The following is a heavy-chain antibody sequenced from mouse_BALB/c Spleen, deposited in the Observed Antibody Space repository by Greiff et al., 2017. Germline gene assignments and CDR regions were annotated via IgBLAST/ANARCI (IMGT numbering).Heavy chain of an antibody. J-gene: IGHJ4*01. CDR1: GFTFSDYY. CDR3: ARRHYYGSSSGYAMDY. D-gene: IGHD1-1*01. V-gene: IGHV5-4*02. CDR2: ISDGGSYT. Sequence: EVMLVESGGGLVKPGGSLKLSCAASGFTFSDYYMYWVRQTPEKRLEWVATISDGGSYTYYPDSVKGRFTISRDNAKNNLYLQMSSLKSEDTAMYYCARRHYYGSSSGYAMDYWGQGTSVTVSA.